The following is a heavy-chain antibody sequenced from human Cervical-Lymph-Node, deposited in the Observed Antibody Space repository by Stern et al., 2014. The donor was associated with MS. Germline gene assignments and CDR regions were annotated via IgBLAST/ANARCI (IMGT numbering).Heavy chain of an antibody. CDR3: ATRDTADP. J-gene: IGHJ5*02. D-gene: IGHD5-18*01. CDR2: ISVSGAYT. Sequence: EVQLVESGGGLVLPGGSLRLSCAASRFTSESTFSSYAMNWLRQATGKGREWVSAISVSGAYTYYAESVKGRFTISRDNSKNTLYLQMNSLRAGDTAIYDCATRDTADPWGQGTLVIVSS. CDR1: RFTSESTFSSYA. V-gene: IGHV3-23*04.